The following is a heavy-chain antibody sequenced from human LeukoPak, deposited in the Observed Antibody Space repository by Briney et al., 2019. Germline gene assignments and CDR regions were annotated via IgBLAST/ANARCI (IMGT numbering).Heavy chain of an antibody. CDR1: GYTFTGYY. V-gene: IGHV1-2*02. CDR2: INPNSGGT. D-gene: IGHD1-14*01. J-gene: IGHJ5*02. Sequence: ASVKVSCKASGYTFTGYYMHWVRQAPGQGLEWMGWINPNSGGTNYAQKFQGRVTMTRDTSISTAYMELSRLRSDDTAVYYCARGPQPRNYNWFDPWGQGTLVTVSS. CDR3: ARGPQPRNYNWFDP.